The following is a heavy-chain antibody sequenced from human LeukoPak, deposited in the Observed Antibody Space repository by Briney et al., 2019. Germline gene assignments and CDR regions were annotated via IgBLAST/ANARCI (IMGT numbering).Heavy chain of an antibody. J-gene: IGHJ4*02. Sequence: PGGSLRLSCAASGFTFSSYAMSWVRQAPGKGLEWVSAISGSGGSAYYADSVKGRFTISRDNSKNTLYLQMNSLRAEDTAVYYCAKPYDSSGYYYVPFDYWDQGTLVTVSS. CDR3: AKPYDSSGYYYVPFDY. D-gene: IGHD3-22*01. CDR2: ISGSGGSA. V-gene: IGHV3-23*01. CDR1: GFTFSSYA.